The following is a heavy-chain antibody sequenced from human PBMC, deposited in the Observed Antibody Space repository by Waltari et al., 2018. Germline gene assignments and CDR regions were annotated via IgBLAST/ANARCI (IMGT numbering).Heavy chain of an antibody. J-gene: IGHJ3*02. CDR1: GYTFPSYE. V-gene: IGHV1-8*03. Sequence: QVQLVQSGAEVKKPGASVKVSCRASGYTFPSYEINWVRQATGQGLEWMGWMNPNSGNTGYAQKFQGRVTITRNTSISTAYMELSSLRSEDTAVYYCARESLGQLALDAFDIWGQGTMVTVSS. CDR2: MNPNSGNT. D-gene: IGHD6-6*01. CDR3: ARESLGQLALDAFDI.